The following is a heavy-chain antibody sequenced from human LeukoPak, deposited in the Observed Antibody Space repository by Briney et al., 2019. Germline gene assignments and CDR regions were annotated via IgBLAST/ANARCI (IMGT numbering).Heavy chain of an antibody. J-gene: IGHJ4*02. CDR3: ARVPSPETGENFDY. CDR1: GFTFSSYD. Sequence: GGSLRLSCAAPGFTFSSYDMHWVRQATGKGLEWVSAIGTAGDTYYPGSVKGRFTISRENAKNSLYLQMNSLRAGDTAVYYCARVPSPETGENFDYWGQGTLVTVSS. D-gene: IGHD7-27*01. V-gene: IGHV3-13*01. CDR2: IGTAGDT.